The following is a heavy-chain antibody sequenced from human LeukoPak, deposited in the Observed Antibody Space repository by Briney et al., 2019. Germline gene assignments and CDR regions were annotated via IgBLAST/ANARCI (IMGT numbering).Heavy chain of an antibody. J-gene: IGHJ5*01. CDR1: GFTFDDYA. Sequence: GRSLRLSCAASGFTFDDYAMHWVRQAPGKGLEWVSGISWNSGSIVYADSVKGRFTISRDNAKNSLYLQMSSLRVEDTAVYYCTRDPRHFDSCGQGTLVTVSS. CDR2: ISWNSGSI. V-gene: IGHV3-9*01. D-gene: IGHD6-6*01. CDR3: TRDPRHFDS.